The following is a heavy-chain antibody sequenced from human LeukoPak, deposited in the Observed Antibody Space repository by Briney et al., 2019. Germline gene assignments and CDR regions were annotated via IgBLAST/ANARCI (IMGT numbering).Heavy chain of an antibody. V-gene: IGHV4-4*07. CDR1: GGSITSFY. CDR3: ARGQWELLRYNYIDV. J-gene: IGHJ6*03. CDR2: IDTSGST. Sequence: SETLSLTCSVSGGSITSFYWNWIRQPAGKGLGWIGRIDTSGSTNYNPSLKSRVTMSVDTSKNQFSLRLSSVTAADTALYYCARGQWELLRYNYIDVWGKGTTVTVSS. D-gene: IGHD1-26*01.